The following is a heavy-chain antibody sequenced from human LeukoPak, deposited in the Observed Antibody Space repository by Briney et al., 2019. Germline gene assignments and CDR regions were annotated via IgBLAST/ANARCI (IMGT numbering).Heavy chain of an antibody. J-gene: IGHJ4*02. CDR1: GFTFNNYA. CDR2: ISGSGFST. Sequence: GGSLRLSCAASGFTFNNYAITWVRQAPGKGLEWVSSISGSGFSTYFADSVEGRFTISRDNSKNTLYLQMNSLTAEDTAVYYCATDPYTYYYDSSGYNFDYWGQGTLVTVSS. CDR3: ATDPYTYYYDSSGYNFDY. V-gene: IGHV3-23*01. D-gene: IGHD3-22*01.